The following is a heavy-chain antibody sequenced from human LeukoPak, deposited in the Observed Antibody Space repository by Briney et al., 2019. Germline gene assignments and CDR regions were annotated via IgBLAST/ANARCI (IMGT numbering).Heavy chain of an antibody. D-gene: IGHD7-27*01. CDR2: FDPEDGET. CDR3: VRGPPHWGFDY. V-gene: IGHV1-24*01. Sequence: ASVKVSCKVSGYTLTELSMHWVRQAPGKGLEWMGGFDPEDGETIYAQKFQGRVTMTRDTFISTAYMELNNVRSEDTAVYYCVRGPPHWGFDYWGQGTLVTVSS. CDR1: GYTLTELS. J-gene: IGHJ4*02.